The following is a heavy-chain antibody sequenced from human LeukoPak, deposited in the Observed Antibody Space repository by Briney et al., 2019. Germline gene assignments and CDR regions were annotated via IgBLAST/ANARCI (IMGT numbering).Heavy chain of an antibody. D-gene: IGHD3-22*01. CDR1: GDSISSSSYY. CDR3: ARSPVSGYYYGDFDY. CDR2: IYYSGST. Sequence: SETLSLTCTVSGDSISSSSYYWGWIRQPPGKGLEWIGSIYYSGSTYYNPSLKSRVTVSVDTSKNQFSLKLSSVTAADTAVYYCARSPVSGYYYGDFDYWGQGTLVTVSS. J-gene: IGHJ4*02. V-gene: IGHV4-39*01.